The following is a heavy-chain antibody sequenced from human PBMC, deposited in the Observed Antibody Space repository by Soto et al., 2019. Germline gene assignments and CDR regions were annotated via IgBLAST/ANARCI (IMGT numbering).Heavy chain of an antibody. J-gene: IGHJ6*03. Sequence: EMQLGESGGGLVKPGGSLRLSCAVSGYAFEVAWMNWVRQAPGKGLEWVGRIKSKPDGGTMEYAAPVEGRFTISRDDSTSTLYLQMNSLRTEDTAVYYCTTGRRDYYGNSYMDLWGKGTTVTVSS. V-gene: IGHV3-15*01. CDR1: GYAFEVAW. CDR2: IKSKPDGGTM. CDR3: TTGRRDYYGNSYMDL. D-gene: IGHD3-22*01.